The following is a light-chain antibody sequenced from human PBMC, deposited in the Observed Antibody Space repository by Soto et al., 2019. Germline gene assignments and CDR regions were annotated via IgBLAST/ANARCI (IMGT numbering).Light chain of an antibody. V-gene: IGKV3-15*01. CDR1: QSISSK. J-gene: IGKJ2*01. CDR2: GAS. CDR3: QQGNNWPIT. Sequence: EIVMTQSPATLSVSPGESATLSCRASQSISSKLAWYQQKPGQPPRLLIYGASTRATGVPARFTGSGSGSDFTLTISRLQSEDFAVYYCQQGNNWPITFGQGTRLEI.